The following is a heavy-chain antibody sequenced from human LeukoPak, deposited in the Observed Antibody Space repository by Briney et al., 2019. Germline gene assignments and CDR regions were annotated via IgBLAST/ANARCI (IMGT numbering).Heavy chain of an antibody. V-gene: IGHV1-2*02. CDR1: GYTFTGYY. Sequence: APVKVSCKASGYTFTGYYMHWVRQAPGQGLEWMGWINPNSGGTNYAQKFQGRVTMTRDTSISTAYMELSRLRSDDTAVYYCARLLPSRITMVRGASYYFDYWGQGTLVTVSS. J-gene: IGHJ4*02. CDR3: ARLLPSRITMVRGASYYFDY. D-gene: IGHD3-10*01. CDR2: INPNSGGT.